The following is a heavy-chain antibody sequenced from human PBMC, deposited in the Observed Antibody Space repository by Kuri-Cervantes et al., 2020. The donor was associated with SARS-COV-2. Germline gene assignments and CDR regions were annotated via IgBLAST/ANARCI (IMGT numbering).Heavy chain of an antibody. D-gene: IGHD1-1*01. CDR1: GFTFSSYA. J-gene: IGHJ4*02. V-gene: IGHV3-23*01. CDR3: VRDGDHWNFDY. CDR2: ISGSGGST. Sequence: GESLKISCAASGFTFSSYAMCWVRQAPGKGLEWVSAISGSGGSTYYADSVKGRFTISRDNAKNMLFLQMNSLRAEDTAVYYCVRDGDHWNFDYWGQGTLVTVSS.